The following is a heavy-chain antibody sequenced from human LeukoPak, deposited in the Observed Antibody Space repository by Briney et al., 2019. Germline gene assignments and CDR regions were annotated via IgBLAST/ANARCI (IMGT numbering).Heavy chain of an antibody. J-gene: IGHJ3*02. Sequence: PGGSLRLSCAASGFTFSSYAMSWVRQAPGKGLEWVSAISGSGGSTYYADSVKGRFTISRDNSKNTLYLQMNSLRAEDTAVYYCAKPSTSDILTGYYIDAFDIWAKGQWSPSLQ. D-gene: IGHD3-9*01. CDR1: GFTFSSYA. CDR3: AKPSTSDILTGYYIDAFDI. CDR2: ISGSGGST. V-gene: IGHV3-23*01.